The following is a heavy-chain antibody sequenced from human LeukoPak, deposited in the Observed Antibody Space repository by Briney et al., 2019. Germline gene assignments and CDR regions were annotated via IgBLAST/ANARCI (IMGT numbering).Heavy chain of an antibody. Sequence: GGYLRLYCAASGFTFTNYAMTWVRQAPGKGLEWVSVIGASGADTYYSDSVKGRFTVSRDNSQNTLFLHMSSLRAEDTAVYFCARRPRDTSGYYLGAFHDWGQGTTVTVSS. V-gene: IGHV3-23*01. CDR2: IGASGADT. J-gene: IGHJ3*01. CDR3: ARRPRDTSGYYLGAFHD. D-gene: IGHD3-22*01. CDR1: GFTFTNYA.